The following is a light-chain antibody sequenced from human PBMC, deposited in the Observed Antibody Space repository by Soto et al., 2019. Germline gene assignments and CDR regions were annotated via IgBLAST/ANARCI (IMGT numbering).Light chain of an antibody. CDR2: AAS. CDR1: QTISSSY. CDR3: QQYGSSPPWT. V-gene: IGKV3-20*01. Sequence: EIVMTQSPGTMSLSPGERATLSCRASQTISSSYLAWYQQQPGQAPRLLIFAASSRATGIPDRFSGSGSGRDFTLAISRLEPEDSAVYYCQQYGSSPPWTFGQGTKVEIK. J-gene: IGKJ1*01.